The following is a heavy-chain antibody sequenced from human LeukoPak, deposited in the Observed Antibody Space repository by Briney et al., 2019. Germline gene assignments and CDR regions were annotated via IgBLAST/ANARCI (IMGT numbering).Heavy chain of an antibody. Sequence: SETLSLTCAVYGGSFSGYYWSWIRQPPGKGLEWIGEIKHSGSTNYNPSLKSRVTISVDTSKNQFSLKLSSVTAADTAVYYCAVSLGSSSVPYFDYWGQGTLVTVSS. CDR2: IKHSGST. CDR3: AVSLGSSSVPYFDY. D-gene: IGHD6-6*01. J-gene: IGHJ4*02. V-gene: IGHV4-34*01. CDR1: GGSFSGYY.